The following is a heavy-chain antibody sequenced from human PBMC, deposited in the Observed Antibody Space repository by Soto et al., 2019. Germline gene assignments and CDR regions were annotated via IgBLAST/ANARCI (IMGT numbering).Heavy chain of an antibody. V-gene: IGHV3-23*01. J-gene: IGHJ4*02. D-gene: IGHD3-22*01. CDR1: GFTFRNYV. CDR2: ISVSGGST. CDR3: ARDYYKYYDSSGYYRSPAY. Sequence: PGGSLRLSCTASGFTFRNYVMSWVRQAPGRGLEWVSAISVSGGSTFYADSVKGRFIISRDNSKNTLYLQLNSLRAEDTAVYFCARDYYKYYDSSGYYRSPAYWGQGTLVTVSS.